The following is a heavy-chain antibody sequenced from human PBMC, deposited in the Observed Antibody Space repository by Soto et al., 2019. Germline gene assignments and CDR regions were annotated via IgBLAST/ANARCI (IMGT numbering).Heavy chain of an antibody. CDR2: ISSSSSYI. D-gene: IGHD6-19*01. J-gene: IGHJ4*02. CDR1: GFTFSSYS. Sequence: ESGGGLVKPGGSLRLSCAASGFTFSSYSMNWVRQAPGKGLEWVSSISSSSSYIYYADSVKGRFTISRDNAKNSLYLQMNSLRAEDTAVYYCARDWEEYSSGWYDGGYWGQGTLVTVSS. CDR3: ARDWEEYSSGWYDGGY. V-gene: IGHV3-21*01.